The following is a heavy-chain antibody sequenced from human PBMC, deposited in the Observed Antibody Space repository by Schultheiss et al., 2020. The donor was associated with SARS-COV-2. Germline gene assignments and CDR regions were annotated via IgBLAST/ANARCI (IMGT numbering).Heavy chain of an antibody. CDR1: GFTFSDYY. Sequence: GESLKISCAASGFTFSDYYMSWIRQAPGKGLVWVSQINGDGTNTVYADSVKGRVIISRDNAKNTLYLQINSLRAEDTAMYYCADGLEEWLPFDYWGQGTLVTVSS. J-gene: IGHJ4*02. CDR3: ADGLEEWLPFDY. CDR2: INGDGTNT. D-gene: IGHD3-3*01. V-gene: IGHV3-74*01.